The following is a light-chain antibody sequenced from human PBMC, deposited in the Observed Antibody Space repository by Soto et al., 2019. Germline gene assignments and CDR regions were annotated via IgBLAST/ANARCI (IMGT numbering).Light chain of an antibody. CDR1: QSISSY. J-gene: IGKJ1*01. Sequence: DIQMTQSPSSLSASVGDRVTITCRASQSISSYLNWYQQKPGKAPKLLIYAASTLQSGVPSRFSGSGSGTDFTLTISCLQSEDFATYYCQQYYSYSRTFGQGTKVDIK. CDR3: QQYYSYSRT. V-gene: IGKV1-39*01. CDR2: AAS.